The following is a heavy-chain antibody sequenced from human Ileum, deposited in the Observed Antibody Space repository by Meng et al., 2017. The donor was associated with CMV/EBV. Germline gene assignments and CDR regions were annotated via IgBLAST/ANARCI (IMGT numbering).Heavy chain of an antibody. CDR1: GYTFTSYG. CDR3: ARISYSSSWPYY. V-gene: IGHV1-18*01. J-gene: IGHJ4*02. Sequence: SCKPSGYTFTSYGISWVRQAPGQGLEWMGWISAYNGNTNYAQKLQGRVNMTTDTSTSKAYMELRSLRSDDTAVYYCARISYSSSWPYYWGQGTLVTVSS. D-gene: IGHD6-13*01. CDR2: ISAYNGNT.